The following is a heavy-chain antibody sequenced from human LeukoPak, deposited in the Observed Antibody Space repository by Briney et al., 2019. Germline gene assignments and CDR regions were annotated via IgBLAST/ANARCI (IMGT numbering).Heavy chain of an antibody. CDR1: GDSVSSNSAA. CDR3: AREVAGTYAFDF. V-gene: IGHV6-1*01. CDR2: TYYRSTFSN. D-gene: IGHD6-19*01. J-gene: IGHJ3*01. Sequence: RSQTLSLTCAISGDSVSSNSAAWNWLTQSPSGGLEWLRRTYYRSTFSNDYAVSVTSRITINPDTSSNQVSLQLNSVTPDVSVFYFCAREVAGTYAFDFWGQGTMVTVSS.